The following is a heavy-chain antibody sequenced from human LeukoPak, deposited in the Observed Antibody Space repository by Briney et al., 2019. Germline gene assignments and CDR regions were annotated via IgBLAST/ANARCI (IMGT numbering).Heavy chain of an antibody. V-gene: IGHV1-46*01. CDR3: ARAVAGSFS. Sequence: GESLKISCKASGYTFTSYYMHWVRQAPGQGLEWMGIINPSGGSTSYAQKFQGRVTMTRDMSTSTVYMELSSLRSEDTAVYYCARAVAGSFSWGQGTLVTVSS. J-gene: IGHJ4*02. CDR1: GYTFTSYY. CDR2: INPSGGST. D-gene: IGHD6-19*01.